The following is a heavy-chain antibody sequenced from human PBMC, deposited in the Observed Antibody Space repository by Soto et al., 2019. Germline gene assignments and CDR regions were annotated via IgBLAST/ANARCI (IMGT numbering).Heavy chain of an antibody. CDR2: INPSGGST. J-gene: IGHJ6*02. Sequence: SVKVSCKASGYTFTSYYMHWVRQAPGQGLEWMGIINPSGGSTSYAQKFQGRVTMTRDTSTSTVYMELGSLRSEDTAVYYCARDRVAFSSSPVHYYYYGMDVWGQGTTVTVSS. CDR3: ARDRVAFSSSPVHYYYYGMDV. CDR1: GYTFTSYY. V-gene: IGHV1-46*01. D-gene: IGHD6-6*01.